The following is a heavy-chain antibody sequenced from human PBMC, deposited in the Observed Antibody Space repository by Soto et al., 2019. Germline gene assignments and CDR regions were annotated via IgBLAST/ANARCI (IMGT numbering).Heavy chain of an antibody. CDR1: GYTFTGYY. CDR2: INPNSGGT. J-gene: IGHJ6*02. Sequence: QVQLVQSGAEVKKPGASVKVSCKASGYTFTGYYMHWVRQAPGQGLEWMGWINPNSGGTNYAQKLQGRVTMTTDTSTSTAYMELRSLRSDDTAVYYCARDGRDCSGGSCYSVMHYYYYYGMDVWGQGTTVTVSS. D-gene: IGHD2-15*01. V-gene: IGHV1-2*02. CDR3: ARDGRDCSGGSCYSVMHYYYYYGMDV.